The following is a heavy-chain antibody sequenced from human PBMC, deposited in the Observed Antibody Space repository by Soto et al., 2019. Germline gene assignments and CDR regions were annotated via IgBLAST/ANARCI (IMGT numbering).Heavy chain of an antibody. Sequence: GESLKISCKGSGYSFTSYWIGWVRQMPGKGLEWMGIIYPGDSDTRYSPSFQGQVTISADKSISTAYLQWSSLKASDTAMYYCAGGGEIGYCSGGSCPDAFDIWGQGTMVTVSS. V-gene: IGHV5-51*01. CDR2: IYPGDSDT. D-gene: IGHD2-15*01. CDR1: GYSFTSYW. J-gene: IGHJ3*02. CDR3: AGGGEIGYCSGGSCPDAFDI.